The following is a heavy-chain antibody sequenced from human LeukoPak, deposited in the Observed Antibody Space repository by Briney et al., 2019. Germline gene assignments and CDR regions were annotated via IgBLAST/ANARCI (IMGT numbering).Heavy chain of an antibody. CDR1: GGSFSGYY. V-gene: IGHV4-59*01. CDR2: IYYSGST. J-gene: IGHJ6*02. CDR3: AREAVTNPPYYYYGMDV. D-gene: IGHD4-11*01. Sequence: SETLSLTCAVYGGSFSGYYWSWIRQPPGKGLEWIGYIYYSGSTNYNPSLKSRVTISVDTSKNQFSLKLSSVTAADTAVYYCAREAVTNPPYYYYGMDVWGQGTTVTVSS.